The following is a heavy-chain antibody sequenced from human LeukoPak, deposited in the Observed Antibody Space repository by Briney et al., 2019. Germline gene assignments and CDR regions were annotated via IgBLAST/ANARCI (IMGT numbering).Heavy chain of an antibody. Sequence: PGRSLRLSCAASGFTRSNYAMHWVRQPPGKGLEWLAVITFDGTNTYYADSVKGRLTISRDTSNSALHLQMDSLRVEDTALYYCARDRGGYYDYWGQGTLVSVSA. V-gene: IGHV3-30-3*01. D-gene: IGHD2-2*03. CDR3: ARDRGGYYDY. J-gene: IGHJ4*02. CDR2: ITFDGTNT. CDR1: GFTRSNYA.